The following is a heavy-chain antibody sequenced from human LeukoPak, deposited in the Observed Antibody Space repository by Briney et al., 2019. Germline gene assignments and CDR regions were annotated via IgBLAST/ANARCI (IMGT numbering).Heavy chain of an antibody. Sequence: GGSLRLSCAASGPSITTYMMNWVRQAPGKGLEWVSSISDRSGHIYYADSVKGRFTISRDNAKNSLYLQMNSLRAEDTAVYYCARDPYYDYVWGSYRYTDYYYYYMDVWGKGTTVTISS. V-gene: IGHV3-21*01. D-gene: IGHD3-16*02. CDR3: ARDPYYDYVWGSYRYTDYYYYYMDV. CDR1: GPSITTYM. CDR2: ISDRSGHI. J-gene: IGHJ6*03.